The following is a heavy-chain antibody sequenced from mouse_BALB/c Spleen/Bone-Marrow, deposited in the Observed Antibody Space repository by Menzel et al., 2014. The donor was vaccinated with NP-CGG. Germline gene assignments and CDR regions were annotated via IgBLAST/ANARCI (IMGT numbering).Heavy chain of an antibody. J-gene: IGHJ4*01. V-gene: IGHV14-3*02. CDR1: GFNIKDTY. Sequence: VQLQQSGAELVKPGASVKLSCTASGFNIKDTYMHWVKQRPEQGLEWIGRIDPANGDTKYDPKFQGKATITADTSSNTAYLQLSSLTSEDTAVYYCARYLIFYDYDEAMDYWGQGTSVTVPS. D-gene: IGHD2-4*01. CDR3: ARYLIFYDYDEAMDY. CDR2: IDPANGDT.